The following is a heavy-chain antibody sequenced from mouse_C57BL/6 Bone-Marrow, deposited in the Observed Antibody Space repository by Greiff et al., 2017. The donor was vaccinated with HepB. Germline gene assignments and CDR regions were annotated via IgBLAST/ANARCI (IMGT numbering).Heavy chain of an antibody. Sequence: EVKLMESGGDLVKPGGSLKLSCAASGFTFSSYGMSWVRQTPDKRLEWVATISSGGSYTYYPDSVKGRFTISRDNAKNTLYLQMSSLKSEDTAMYYCASRTGTLFAYWGQGTLVTVSA. J-gene: IGHJ3*01. CDR2: ISSGGSYT. D-gene: IGHD4-1*01. CDR3: ASRTGTLFAY. V-gene: IGHV5-6*02. CDR1: GFTFSSYG.